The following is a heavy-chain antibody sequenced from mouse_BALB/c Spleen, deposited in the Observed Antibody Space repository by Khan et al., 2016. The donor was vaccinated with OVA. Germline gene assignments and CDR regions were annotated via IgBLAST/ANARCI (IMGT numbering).Heavy chain of an antibody. CDR3: SSSNGNYWFAY. CDR2: INTYTGEA. V-gene: IGHV9-3-1*01. J-gene: IGHJ3*01. CDR1: GYTLIDYG. Sequence: QIQLVQSGPELKKPGETVKISCKASGYTLIDYGMNWVKQAPGKGLKWMGWINTYTGEATYADDFKGRFAFSLETSASTAYLQINNLKTEDTATYCCSSSNGNYWFAYWGQGTLVTVSA. D-gene: IGHD2-1*01.